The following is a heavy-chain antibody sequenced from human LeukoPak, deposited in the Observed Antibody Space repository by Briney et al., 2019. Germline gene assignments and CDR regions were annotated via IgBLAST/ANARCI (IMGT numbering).Heavy chain of an antibody. CDR3: RAYYDFWSATNWFDP. Sequence: GGSLRLSCAASGFTFSSYSMNWVRQAPGKGLEWVSSISSSSSYIYYADSVKGRFTISRDNAKNSLYLQMNSLRAEDTAVYYCRAYYDFWSATNWFDPWGQGTLVTVSS. V-gene: IGHV3-21*01. CDR2: ISSSSSYI. D-gene: IGHD3-3*01. CDR1: GFTFSSYS. J-gene: IGHJ5*02.